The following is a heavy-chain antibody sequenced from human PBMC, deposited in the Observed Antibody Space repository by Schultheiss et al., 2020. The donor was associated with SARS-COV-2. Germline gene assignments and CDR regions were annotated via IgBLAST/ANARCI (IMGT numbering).Heavy chain of an antibody. CDR1: GFTFSSYS. D-gene: IGHD2-2*01. V-gene: IGHV3-48*04. Sequence: GGSLRLSCAASGFTFSSYSMNWVRQAPGKGLEWVSYISSSSSTIYYADSVKGRFTISRDNAKNSLYLQMNSLRAEDTAVYYCAIIGYCSSTSCFDAFDIWGQGTMVTDSS. J-gene: IGHJ3*02. CDR2: ISSSSSTI. CDR3: AIIGYCSSTSCFDAFDI.